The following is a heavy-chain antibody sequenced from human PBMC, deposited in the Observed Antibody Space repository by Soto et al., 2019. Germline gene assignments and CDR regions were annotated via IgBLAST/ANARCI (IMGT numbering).Heavy chain of an antibody. J-gene: IGHJ4*02. Sequence: QVQLVESGGGVAQPGRSLRLSCAASGFTFSSHSMHWVRQAPGKGLEWVAVISFGGSYKYYADSVKGRFTISRDNSKNTLYLQMNSLRAEDTAVYYCARGASITVAGTSFDYWGQGTLVTVSS. CDR3: ARGASITVAGTSFDY. CDR1: GFTFSSHS. D-gene: IGHD6-19*01. V-gene: IGHV3-30-3*01. CDR2: ISFGGSYK.